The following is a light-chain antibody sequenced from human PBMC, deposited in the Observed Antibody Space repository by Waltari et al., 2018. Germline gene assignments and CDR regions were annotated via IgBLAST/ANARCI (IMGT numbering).Light chain of an antibody. CDR1: QSLSGW. Sequence: DIQMTQSPSSLSASVGVTVSITCRASQSLSGWLDWYQQKPGKAPKLLIYKTSNLQSGVSSRFSGSGSGTEFTLIIRSLQPEDFATYYCLQYIRSPLTFGGGTKVEIK. J-gene: IGKJ4*01. CDR2: KTS. V-gene: IGKV1-5*03. CDR3: LQYIRSPLT.